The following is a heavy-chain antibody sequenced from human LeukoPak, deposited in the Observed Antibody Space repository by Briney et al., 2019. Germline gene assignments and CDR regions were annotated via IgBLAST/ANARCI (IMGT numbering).Heavy chain of an antibody. CDR2: INPNSGGT. CDR3: ARGPKTGDFNVGLGY. V-gene: IGHV1-2*02. J-gene: IGHJ4*02. CDR1: GYTFTGYY. D-gene: IGHD7-27*01. Sequence: GASVNVSCKASGYTFTGYYMHWVRQAPGQGLEWMGWINPNSGGTNYAQKFQGRVTMTRDTSISTAYMELSRLRSDDTAVYYCARGPKTGDFNVGLGYWGQGTLVTVSS.